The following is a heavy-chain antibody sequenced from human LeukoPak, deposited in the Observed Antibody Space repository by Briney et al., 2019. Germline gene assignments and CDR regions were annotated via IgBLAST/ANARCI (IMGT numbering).Heavy chain of an antibody. J-gene: IGHJ4*02. Sequence: GSSVKVSCKASGGTFSSYAISWVRQAPAQGLEWMGRIIHIFGTANYAQKFQGRVTITTDESTSTAFIELSSLRSEDTAVYYCARDRSVEGRYYYDSNGLHYFDYWGQGTLVTVPS. CDR1: GGTFSSYA. V-gene: IGHV1-69*05. CDR2: IIHIFGTA. D-gene: IGHD3-22*01. CDR3: ARDRSVEGRYYYDSNGLHYFDY.